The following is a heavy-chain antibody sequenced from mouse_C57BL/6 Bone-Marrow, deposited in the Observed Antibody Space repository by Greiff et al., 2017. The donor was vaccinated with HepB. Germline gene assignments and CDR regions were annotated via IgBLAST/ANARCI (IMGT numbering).Heavy chain of an antibody. J-gene: IGHJ2*01. CDR2: ISNLAYSI. CDR1: GFTFSDYG. Sequence: EVQGVESGGGLVQPGGSLKLSCAASGFTFSDYGMAWVRQAPRKGPEWVAFISNLAYSIYYADTVTGRCTISRENAKNTLYLEMSSLRSEDTAMYYCARQGGLGRVYYFDYWGQGTTLTVSS. D-gene: IGHD4-1*01. V-gene: IGHV5-15*01. CDR3: ARQGGLGRVYYFDY.